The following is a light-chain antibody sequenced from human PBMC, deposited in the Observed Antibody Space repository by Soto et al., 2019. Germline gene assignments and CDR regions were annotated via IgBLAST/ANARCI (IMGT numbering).Light chain of an antibody. J-gene: IGKJ4*01. CDR3: QHCQPYGDSPPLT. CDR2: DAS. CDR1: PSVSRY. Sequence: DIVLTQSPATMSLSPGERATLSCRDSPSVSRYIGWYQQRPRQAPRLVINDASSSASGVPGRFSGSGSGTDFTLTISRLEPEDFAVYYCQHCQPYGDSPPLTFGGGTKVDIK. V-gene: IGKV3-11*01.